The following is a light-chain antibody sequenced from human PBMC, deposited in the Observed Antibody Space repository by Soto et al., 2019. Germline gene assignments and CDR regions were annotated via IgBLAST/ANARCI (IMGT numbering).Light chain of an antibody. CDR2: EGS. CDR1: SSDVGSYDL. V-gene: IGLV2-23*01. J-gene: IGLJ1*01. CDR3: CSHARSSTYV. Sequence: QSALTQPASMSGSPGQSITISCTGTSSDVGSYDLASWYQHHPGKAPKLMIYEGSKRPSGVSNRFSGSKSGNTASLTISGLQAEDEADYYCCSHARSSTYVFGTGTKVTVL.